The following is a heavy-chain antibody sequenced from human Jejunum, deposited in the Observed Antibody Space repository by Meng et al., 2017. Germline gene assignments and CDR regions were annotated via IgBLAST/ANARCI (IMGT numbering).Heavy chain of an antibody. CDR1: GFTFSSYW. V-gene: IGHV3-74*01. CDR2: IKSDGSTT. Sequence: GESLKISCAVSGFTFSSYWMHWVRQAPGKGLVWVAHIKSDGSTTNYADSVKGRFTISRDNARNTLYLQMNSLTVEDTAIYYCASQTSTGYWGQG. D-gene: IGHD2-2*01. J-gene: IGHJ4*02. CDR3: ASQTSTGY.